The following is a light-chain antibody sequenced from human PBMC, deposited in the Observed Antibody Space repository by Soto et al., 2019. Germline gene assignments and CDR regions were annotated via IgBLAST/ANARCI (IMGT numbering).Light chain of an antibody. J-gene: IGKJ5*01. Sequence: DFHMTQSPSSLSASVGDRVTITCQASDDISNYLSWYQQKPGKPPKLLIYGASTLAAGVPSRFNGDGSGTDFSLTISSLQPEDVATYYCQQYGDVPPITFGQGTRVE. CDR1: DDISNY. V-gene: IGKV1-33*01. CDR3: QQYGDVPPIT. CDR2: GAS.